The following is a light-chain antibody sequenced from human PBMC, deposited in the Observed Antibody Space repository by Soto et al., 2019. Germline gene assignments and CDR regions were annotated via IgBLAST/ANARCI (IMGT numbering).Light chain of an antibody. CDR1: QTVLYSSNSKNY. CDR3: QQYNRTPYT. Sequence: DIVLTQSPDSLAVSLGERATINCKSNQTVLYSSNSKNYLAWYQQKPGQPPKLLIYWASTRESGVPDRFSGSGSGTDFTLTISSLQADDVAVYYCQQYNRTPYTFGQGTKLAIK. V-gene: IGKV4-1*01. J-gene: IGKJ2*01. CDR2: WAS.